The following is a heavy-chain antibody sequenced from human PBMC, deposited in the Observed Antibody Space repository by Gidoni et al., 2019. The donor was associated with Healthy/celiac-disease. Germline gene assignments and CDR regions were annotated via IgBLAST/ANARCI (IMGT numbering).Heavy chain of an antibody. J-gene: IGHJ4*02. V-gene: IGHV4-59*01. D-gene: IGHD4-17*01. CDR1: GGSNSSYY. CDR2: IYYSGWT. Sequence: QVQLQESGPGLAKPSETLSLTCTVPGGSNSSYYWSWIRQPPGKGLEWIGYIYYSGWTNYNPSLKSRVTISVDTSKNQFSLKLSAVTAADTAVYYCARVQDYGDYGGYFDYWGQGTLVTVSS. CDR3: ARVQDYGDYGGYFDY.